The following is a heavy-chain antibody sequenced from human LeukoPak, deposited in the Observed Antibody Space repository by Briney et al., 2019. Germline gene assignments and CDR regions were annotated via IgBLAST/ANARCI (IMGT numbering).Heavy chain of an antibody. J-gene: IGHJ4*02. V-gene: IGHV1-8*01. Sequence: ASVKVSCKASGYTFTSYDINWVRQATGQGLEWMGWMNPNSGNTGYAQKFQGRVTMTRNTSISTAYMELSSLRYEDTAVYYCARPPALYSWNYGDYFDYWGQGTLVTVSS. CDR3: ARPPALYSWNYGDYFDY. CDR1: GYTFTSYD. CDR2: MNPNSGNT. D-gene: IGHD1-7*01.